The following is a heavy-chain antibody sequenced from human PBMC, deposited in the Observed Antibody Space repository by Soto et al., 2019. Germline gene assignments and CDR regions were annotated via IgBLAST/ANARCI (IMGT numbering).Heavy chain of an antibody. V-gene: IGHV1-8*01. Sequence: QVQLVQSGAEVKKPGASVKVSCKASGYTFTSYDINWVRQATGQGLEWMGWMNPNSGNTGYAQKFQGRVTMTRNTSISTAYMELSSLRSEDTAVYYCARGVVTTVTTAPGYYYYMDVWDKGTTVTVSS. CDR1: GYTFTSYD. D-gene: IGHD4-4*01. CDR2: MNPNSGNT. CDR3: ARGVVTTVTTAPGYYYYMDV. J-gene: IGHJ6*03.